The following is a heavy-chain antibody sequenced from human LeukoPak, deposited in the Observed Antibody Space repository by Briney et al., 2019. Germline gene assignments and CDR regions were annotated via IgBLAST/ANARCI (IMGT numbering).Heavy chain of an antibody. CDR1: GGTFTNYP. CDR3: ARGPAIVVPGTTFGAYRWFDP. D-gene: IGHD2-15*01. V-gene: IGHV1-69*13. Sequence: ASVKVSCKTSGGTFTNYPISWVRQAPEQGLEWMGGIMPIFGTAHYVEKFRGRVTITADESTNTVFLEMRSLKSDDTVVYYCARGPAIVVPGTTFGAYRWFDPWGQGTLLTVSS. J-gene: IGHJ5*02. CDR2: IMPIFGTA.